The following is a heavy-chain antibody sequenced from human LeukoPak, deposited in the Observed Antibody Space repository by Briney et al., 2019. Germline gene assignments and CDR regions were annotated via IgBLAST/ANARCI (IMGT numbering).Heavy chain of an antibody. CDR2: IKQDGSEK. CDR3: ARVVRFLEWIPRFGSYFDY. CDR1: GFTFSSYS. V-gene: IGHV3-7*03. D-gene: IGHD3-3*01. Sequence: GGSLRLSCAASGFTFSSYSMNWVRQAPGKGLEWVANIKQDGSEKYYVDSVKGRFTISRDNAKNSLYLQMNSLRAEDTAVYYCARVVRFLEWIPRFGSYFDYWGQGTLVTVSS. J-gene: IGHJ4*02.